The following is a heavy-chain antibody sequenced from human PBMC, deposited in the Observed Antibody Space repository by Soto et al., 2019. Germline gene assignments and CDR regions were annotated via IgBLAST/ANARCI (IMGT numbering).Heavy chain of an antibody. J-gene: IGHJ6*02. D-gene: IGHD3-10*01. CDR1: GDSVSRYY. Sequence: ETLSLTCTVSGDSVSRYYWNWIRQPPGKGLEGIGYIYNSGSTNYNPSLKSRVTISVDTSKNQFSLTLTSVTAADTAVYYCARAPTYSYGSGTPYYFYAMDVWGQGTPVTVSS. CDR3: ARAPTYSYGSGTPYYFYAMDV. CDR2: IYNSGST. V-gene: IGHV4-59*02.